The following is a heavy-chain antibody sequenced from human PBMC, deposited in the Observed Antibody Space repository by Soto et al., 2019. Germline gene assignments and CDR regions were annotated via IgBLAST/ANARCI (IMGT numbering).Heavy chain of an antibody. D-gene: IGHD1-26*01. J-gene: IGHJ6*02. CDR3: AKDVVVGATTGLGDYYYYYGMDV. CDR2: ISYDGSNK. Sequence: QVQLVESGGGVVQPGRSLRLSCAASGFTFSSYGMHWVRQAPGKGLEWVAVISYDGSNKYYADSVKGQFTISRDNSKNTMYLQMNSLRAEDTAVYYCAKDVVVGATTGLGDYYYYYGMDVWGQGTTVTVSS. V-gene: IGHV3-30*18. CDR1: GFTFSSYG.